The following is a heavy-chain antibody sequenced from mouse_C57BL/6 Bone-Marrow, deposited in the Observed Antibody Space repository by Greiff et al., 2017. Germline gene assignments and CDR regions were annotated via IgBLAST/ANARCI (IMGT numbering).Heavy chain of an antibody. J-gene: IGHJ3*01. CDR1: GFNIKDDY. CDR3: TRDDYVAWFAY. D-gene: IGHD2-4*01. Sequence: EVQLQQSGAELVRPGASVKLSCTASGFNIKDDYMHWVKQRPEQGLEWIGWIDPENGDTESASKFQGKATITADTSSNTAYLQLSSLTSEDTAVYYCTRDDYVAWFAYWGQGTLVTVSA. CDR2: IDPENGDT. V-gene: IGHV14-4*01.